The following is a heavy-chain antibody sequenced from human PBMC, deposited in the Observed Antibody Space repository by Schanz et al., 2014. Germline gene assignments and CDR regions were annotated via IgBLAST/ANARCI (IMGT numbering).Heavy chain of an antibody. CDR1: GFAFSSFA. CDR2: ITGASDHI. CDR3: VRDSFFAFDY. D-gene: IGHD3-3*01. Sequence: EVQLMESGGGLVKPGGSLRLSCVASGFAFSSFAMTWVRQAPGKGLEWVSGITGASDHIDYADSVKGRFTISRDNAKNSLFLQMNSLRAEDTAVYYCVRDSFFAFDYWGQGTLVTVSS. V-gene: IGHV3-21*01. J-gene: IGHJ4*02.